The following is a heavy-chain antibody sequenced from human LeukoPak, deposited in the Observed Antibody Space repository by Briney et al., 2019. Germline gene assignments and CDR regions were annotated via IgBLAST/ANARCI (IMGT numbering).Heavy chain of an antibody. CDR2: ISYDGTYK. V-gene: IGHV3-30*18. CDR3: AKSGQNYYGSV. D-gene: IGHD3-10*01. CDR1: GFTLSSYG. Sequence: PGGSLRLSCAASGFTLSSYGMHWGRQAPGKGLEGVAVISYDGTYKYYADSVKGRFTISRDNSKNTLYLQMNSLRAEDTAVYYCAKSGQNYYGSVWGQGTQVTVSS. J-gene: IGHJ4*02.